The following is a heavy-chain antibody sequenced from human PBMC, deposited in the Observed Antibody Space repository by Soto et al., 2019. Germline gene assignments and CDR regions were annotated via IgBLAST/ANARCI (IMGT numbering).Heavy chain of an antibody. V-gene: IGHV3-74*01. CDR2: INSDGSST. CDR3: ATYVRPNSSSNSFWYFDY. Sequence: VGSLRLSCAASGFTFSSYWMHWVRQAPGKGLVRVSRINSDGSSTSYADSVKGRFTISRDNAKNTLYLQMNSLRAEDTAVYYCATYVRPNSSSNSFWYFDYWGQGTLVTVSS. D-gene: IGHD6-6*01. CDR1: GFTFSSYW. J-gene: IGHJ4*02.